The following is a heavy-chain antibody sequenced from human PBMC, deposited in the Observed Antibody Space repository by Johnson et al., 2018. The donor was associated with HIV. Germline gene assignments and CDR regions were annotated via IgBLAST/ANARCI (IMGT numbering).Heavy chain of an antibody. J-gene: IGHJ3*01. Sequence: VQLVESGGGLIQPGGSLRLSCAASGFTVSSNYMSWVRQAPGKGLEWVSVIYSGGSTYYADSVKGRFTNSRDNSKNTLYLQMNSLRAEDTAVYYCARSRHGGIQPSDAFDVWGQGTMVTVSS. CDR2: IYSGGST. D-gene: IGHD3-16*01. CDR3: ARSRHGGIQPSDAFDV. CDR1: GFTVSSNY. V-gene: IGHV3-66*03.